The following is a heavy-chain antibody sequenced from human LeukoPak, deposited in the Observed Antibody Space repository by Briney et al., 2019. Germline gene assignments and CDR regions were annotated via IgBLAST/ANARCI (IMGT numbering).Heavy chain of an antibody. CDR3: ARHYDGGAKLRLDY. D-gene: IGHD3-22*01. Sequence: SETLSLTYTVSGASISGYFWSWIRQPPGKGPEWIGFIHYSGSANYNPSLESRLTTSADTSKNQFSLKLSSVVAADTAVYYCARHYDGGAKLRLDYWGRGTLVTVSS. CDR1: GASISGYF. V-gene: IGHV4-59*08. CDR2: IHYSGSA. J-gene: IGHJ4*02.